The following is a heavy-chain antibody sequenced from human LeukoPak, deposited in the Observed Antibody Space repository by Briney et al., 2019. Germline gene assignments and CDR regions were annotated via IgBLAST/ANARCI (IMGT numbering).Heavy chain of an antibody. V-gene: IGHV3-23*01. CDR1: GFTFSNYG. CDR3: AKGDGGSCSSSSCSTYFDY. Sequence: GGSLRLSCAASGFTFSNYGMHWVRQAPGKGLEWVSAISGGGETTYNADSVKGRFIISRDNSKNTLYPQMKGLRAEDTAIYYCAKGDGGSCSSSSCSTYFDYWGQGTLVTVSS. CDR2: ISGGGETT. J-gene: IGHJ4*02. D-gene: IGHD2-15*01.